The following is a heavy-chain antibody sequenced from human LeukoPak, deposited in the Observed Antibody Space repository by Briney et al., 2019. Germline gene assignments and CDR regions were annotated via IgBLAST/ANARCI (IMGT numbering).Heavy chain of an antibody. V-gene: IGHV4-39*01. Sequence: PSETLSLTCAVSGDSINSSTHYWGWIRQPPGKGLEWIGSIYYSGGAFYNPSLKRRVTISVDTSKNQFSLNLSSMTAADTAVYYCAGQSAFSSSWYAADWGQGTLVTVSS. CDR2: IYYSGGA. CDR1: GDSINSSTHY. D-gene: IGHD6-13*01. J-gene: IGHJ4*02. CDR3: AGQSAFSSSWYAAD.